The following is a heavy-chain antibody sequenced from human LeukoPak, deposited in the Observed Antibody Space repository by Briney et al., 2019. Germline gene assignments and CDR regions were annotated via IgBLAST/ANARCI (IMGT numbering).Heavy chain of an antibody. CDR2: IIPILGIA. CDR1: GGTFSSYA. J-gene: IGHJ4*02. Sequence: SVKVSCKASGGTFSSYAISWVRQAPGQGLEWMGRIIPILGIANYAQKFQGRVTITADKSTSTAYIELSSLRSEDTAVYYCAREAPLAYYFDYWGQGTLVTVSS. D-gene: IGHD6-6*01. CDR3: AREAPLAYYFDY. V-gene: IGHV1-69*04.